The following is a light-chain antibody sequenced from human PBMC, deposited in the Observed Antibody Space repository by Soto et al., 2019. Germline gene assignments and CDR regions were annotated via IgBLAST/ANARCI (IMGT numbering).Light chain of an antibody. J-gene: IGLJ3*02. CDR2: ENN. CDR1: SSNIGNNY. Sequence: QSVLTQPPSVSAAPGQKVTISCSGSSSNIGNNYVSWYQQLPGTAPKLLIYENNKRPSGIPDRFSGSKSGTSATLGITGLQTGDEADYYCGTWDSRLSAWVFGGGTKLTVL. CDR3: GTWDSRLSAWV. V-gene: IGLV1-51*02.